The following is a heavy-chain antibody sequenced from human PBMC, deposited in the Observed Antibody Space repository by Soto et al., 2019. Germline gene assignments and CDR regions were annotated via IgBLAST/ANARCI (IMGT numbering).Heavy chain of an antibody. D-gene: IGHD2-15*01. J-gene: IGHJ6*03. Sequence: EVQLLESGGGLVQPGGSLRLSCAASGFTFSRNAMSWVRQAPGKGLEWVSAISGSGGYTYYADSVKGRFTISRDNSKNTHYLQKNSLRAKDTAVDYCAKDRGYCSGGSCPLGDYYYYMGVWGKGTTVTVSS. CDR3: AKDRGYCSGGSCPLGDYYYYMGV. CDR1: GFTFSRNA. CDR2: ISGSGGYT. V-gene: IGHV3-23*01.